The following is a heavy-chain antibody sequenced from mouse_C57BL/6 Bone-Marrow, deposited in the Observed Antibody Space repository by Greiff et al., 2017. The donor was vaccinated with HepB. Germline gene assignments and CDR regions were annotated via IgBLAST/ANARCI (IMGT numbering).Heavy chain of an antibody. Sequence: VQLQQSGPELVKPGASVKISCKASGYTFTDYYMNWVKQSHGKSLEWIGDINPNNGGTSYNQKFKGKATLTVDKSSSTAYMELRSLTSEDSAVYYCAALYQEYFDVWGTGTTVTVSS. J-gene: IGHJ1*03. CDR1: GYTFTDYY. D-gene: IGHD2-12*01. CDR2: INPNNGGT. CDR3: AALYQEYFDV. V-gene: IGHV1-26*01.